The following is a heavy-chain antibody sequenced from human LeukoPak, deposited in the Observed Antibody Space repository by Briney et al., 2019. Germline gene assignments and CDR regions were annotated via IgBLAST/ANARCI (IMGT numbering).Heavy chain of an antibody. V-gene: IGHV3-23*01. CDR2: IRTTAEGA. Sequence: GGSLRLSCATSGFSFTDYPMNWVRQAPGKGLEWISNIRTTAEGAKYAYYADSVKGRVTISRDDSKNTLYLQMNSLRAEDTAVYYCAKVQLGIGVDYWGQGTLVTVSS. D-gene: IGHD7-27*01. CDR1: GFSFTDYP. CDR3: AKVQLGIGVDY. J-gene: IGHJ4*02.